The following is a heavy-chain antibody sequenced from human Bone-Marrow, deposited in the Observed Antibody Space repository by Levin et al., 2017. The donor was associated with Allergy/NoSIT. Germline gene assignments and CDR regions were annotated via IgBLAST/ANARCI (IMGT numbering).Heavy chain of an antibody. CDR2: ISSSGITI. Sequence: GGSLRLSCAASAFTFSSYDMNWVRQAPGKGLEWVSYISSSGITIYYADSVKGRFTISRDNAKNSLYLQMNSLRAEDTAVYYCARDEDYFDYWGQGTLVTVSS. CDR3: ARDEDYFDY. V-gene: IGHV3-48*03. CDR1: AFTFSSYD. J-gene: IGHJ4*02.